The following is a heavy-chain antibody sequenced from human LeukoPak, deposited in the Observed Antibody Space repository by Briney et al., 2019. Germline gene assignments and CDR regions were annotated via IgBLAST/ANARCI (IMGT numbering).Heavy chain of an antibody. CDR3: AGEGRLLWFGEQRADNWFDP. D-gene: IGHD3-10*01. Sequence: SETLSLTCAVYGGSFSGYYWSWIRQPPGKGLEWIGEINHSGSTNYNPSLKSRVTISVDTSKNQFSLKLSSVTAADTAVYYCAGEGRLLWFGEQRADNWFDPWGQGTLVTVSS. V-gene: IGHV4-34*01. CDR2: INHSGST. CDR1: GGSFSGYY. J-gene: IGHJ5*02.